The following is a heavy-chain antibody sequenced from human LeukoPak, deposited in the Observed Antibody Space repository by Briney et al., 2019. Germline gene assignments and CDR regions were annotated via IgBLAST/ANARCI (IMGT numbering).Heavy chain of an antibody. Sequence: SETLSLTCTVSGGSISSSSYYWGWIRQPPGKGLEWIGSIYYSGSTYYNPSLKSRVTISVDTSKNQFSLKLSSVTAADTAVYYCARPPPRPRTPLEWLLYAPHWFDPWGQGTLVTVSS. J-gene: IGHJ5*02. D-gene: IGHD3-3*01. CDR3: ARPPPRPRTPLEWLLYAPHWFDP. V-gene: IGHV4-39*01. CDR2: IYYSGST. CDR1: GGSISSSSYY.